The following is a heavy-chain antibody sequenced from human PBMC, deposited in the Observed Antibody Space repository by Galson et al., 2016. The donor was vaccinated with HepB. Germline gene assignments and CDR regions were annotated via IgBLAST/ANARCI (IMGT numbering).Heavy chain of an antibody. CDR3: ARDDVETLGFRGLANWFDP. J-gene: IGHJ5*02. V-gene: IGHV4-4*02. CDR1: GGSISSSNW. CDR2: IYHSGTT. Sequence: SETLSLTCAVSGGSISSSNWWNWVRQPPGKGLEWIGEIYHSGTTNYNPSLKNRVTLSVDKSKNQFSLNLSSVTAADTAVYYCARDDVETLGFRGLANWFDPWGQGTLVTVSS. D-gene: IGHD3/OR15-3a*01.